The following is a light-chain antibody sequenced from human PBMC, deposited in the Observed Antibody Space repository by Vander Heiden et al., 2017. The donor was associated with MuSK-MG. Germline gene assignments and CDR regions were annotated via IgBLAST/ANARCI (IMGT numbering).Light chain of an antibody. V-gene: IGLV1-47*01. J-gene: IGLJ2*01. Sequence: QSVLTQPPSASETPGQRVTISCSGSSSNIGSNYVFWYQQLPAMAPKLLNYRNNHRPSGVPDRFSASKSGTSASLAISGRRSEDEADYYCASWDDSLSGVVFGGGTKLTVL. CDR2: RNN. CDR3: ASWDDSLSGVV. CDR1: SSNIGSNY.